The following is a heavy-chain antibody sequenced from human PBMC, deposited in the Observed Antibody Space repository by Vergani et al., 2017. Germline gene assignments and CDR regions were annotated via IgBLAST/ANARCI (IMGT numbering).Heavy chain of an antibody. CDR1: GFTFSSYG. Sequence: QVQLVESGGGVVQPGRSLRLSCAASGFTFSSYGMHWVRQAPGKGLEWVAVIWYDGSNKYYADSVKGRFTISRDNAKNSLYLQMNSLRAEDTAVYYCAREGAGYCSSTSCYTDYMDVWGKGTTVTVSS. CDR3: AREGAGYCSSTSCYTDYMDV. V-gene: IGHV3-33*01. CDR2: IWYDGSNK. J-gene: IGHJ6*03. D-gene: IGHD2-2*02.